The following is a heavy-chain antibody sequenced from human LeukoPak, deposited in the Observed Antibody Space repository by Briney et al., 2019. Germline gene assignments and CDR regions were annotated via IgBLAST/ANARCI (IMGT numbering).Heavy chain of an antibody. CDR1: GYIFLSHG. Sequence: GASVKVSCKASGYIFLSHGISWVRQAPGQGLEWMGLITPPNGKTEYAQKFQGRVSMTRDRSTSTVYMELRSLRSDDTAVYYCARESPPLTTVITKYYQYFMDVWGKGTTVTVSS. D-gene: IGHD4-23*01. J-gene: IGHJ6*03. CDR2: ITPPNGKT. CDR3: ARESPPLTTVITKYYQYFMDV. V-gene: IGHV1-18*04.